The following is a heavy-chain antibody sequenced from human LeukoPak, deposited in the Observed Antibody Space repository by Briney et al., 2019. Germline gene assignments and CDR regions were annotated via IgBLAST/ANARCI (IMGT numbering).Heavy chain of an antibody. V-gene: IGHV4-39*01. J-gene: IGHJ1*01. Sequence: KPSETLSLTCTVSGGSISSSSYYWGWIRQPPGKGPEWIGSIYYSGSTYYNPSLKSRVTISVDTSKNQFSLKLSSVTAADTAVYYCARQGSSSGWYDTSLQYFQHWGQGTLVTVSS. CDR2: IYYSGST. CDR1: GGSISSSSYY. D-gene: IGHD6-19*01. CDR3: ARQGSSSGWYDTSLQYFQH.